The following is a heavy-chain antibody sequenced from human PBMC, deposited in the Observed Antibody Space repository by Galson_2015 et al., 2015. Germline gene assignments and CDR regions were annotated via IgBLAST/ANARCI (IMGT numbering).Heavy chain of an antibody. V-gene: IGHV3-23*01. J-gene: IGHJ4*02. D-gene: IGHD6-19*01. CDR1: GFTFSSYA. Sequence: SLRLSCAASGFTFSSYAMSWVRQAPGKGLEWVSAISGSGGSTYYADSVKGRFTISRDNSKNTLYLQMNSLRAEDTAVYYCANGVLRYSSPVGYWGQGTLVTVSS. CDR3: ANGVLRYSSPVGY. CDR2: ISGSGGST.